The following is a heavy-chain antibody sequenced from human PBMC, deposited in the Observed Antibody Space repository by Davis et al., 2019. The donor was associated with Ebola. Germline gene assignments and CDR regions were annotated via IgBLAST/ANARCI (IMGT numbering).Heavy chain of an antibody. V-gene: IGHV3-7*01. CDR1: GFTFSNSW. CDR3: ESETRLGY. Sequence: PGGSLRLSCAASGFTFSNSWMSWVRQSPGKGLEWVANIKSDGSHIYYVDSVQGRFTISGDNAMDTLYLQMNYLTAEDTAVYYCESETRLGYWGQGTLVTVSS. CDR2: IKSDGSHI. D-gene: IGHD1-1*01. J-gene: IGHJ4*02.